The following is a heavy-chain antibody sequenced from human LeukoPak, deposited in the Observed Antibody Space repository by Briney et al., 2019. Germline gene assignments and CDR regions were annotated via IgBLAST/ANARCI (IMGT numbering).Heavy chain of an antibody. CDR1: GGSIKNYY. CDR2: IYYSGST. D-gene: IGHD1-26*01. J-gene: IGHJ4*02. V-gene: IGHV4-59*01. Sequence: SETLSLTCIVSGGSIKNYYWGWIRQPPGKGLEWIGYIYYSGSTNYNPSLKSRVTISVDTSKNQFSLKLSSVTAADTAVYYCARLVYSGSYFVPDYWGQGTLVTVSS. CDR3: ARLVYSGSYFVPDY.